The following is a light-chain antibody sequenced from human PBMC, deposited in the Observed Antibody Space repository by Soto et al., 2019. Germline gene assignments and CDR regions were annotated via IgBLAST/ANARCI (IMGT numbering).Light chain of an antibody. CDR1: SSDVGGYNY. CDR2: EVS. Sequence: QSALTPPASVSGSPGQSITISCTGTSSDVGGYNYVSWYQQHPDKAPKLMIYEVSNRPSGVSNRFSGSKSDNTASLTISGLQAEDEADYYCSSYTSSSTLVFGGGTKLTVL. J-gene: IGLJ3*02. V-gene: IGLV2-14*01. CDR3: SSYTSSSTLV.